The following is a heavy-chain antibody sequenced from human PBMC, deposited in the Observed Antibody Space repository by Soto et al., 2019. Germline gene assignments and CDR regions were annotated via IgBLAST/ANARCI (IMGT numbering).Heavy chain of an antibody. D-gene: IGHD6-13*01. CDR2: IYSGGST. CDR3: ARGLWGYSSSWYDDDYYYGMDV. J-gene: IGHJ6*02. CDR1: GFTVSSNY. V-gene: IGHV3-66*01. Sequence: GGSLRLSCAASGFTVSSNYMSWVRQAPGKGLEWVSVIYSGGSTYYADSVKGRFTISRDNSKNTLYLQMNSLRAEDTAVYYCARGLWGYSSSWYDDDYYYGMDVWGQGTTVTVSS.